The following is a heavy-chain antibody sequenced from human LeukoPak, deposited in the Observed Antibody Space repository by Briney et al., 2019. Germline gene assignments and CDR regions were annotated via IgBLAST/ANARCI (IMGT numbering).Heavy chain of an antibody. J-gene: IGHJ4*02. CDR2: FDPEDGET. V-gene: IGHV1-24*01. Sequence: ASVKVSCKVSGYTLTELSMHWVRQAPGKGLEWMGGFDPEDGETIYAQKFQGRVTITADKSTSTAYMELSSLRSEDTAVYYCARGSSSFYTFDYWGQGTLVTVSS. D-gene: IGHD6-6*01. CDR1: GYTLTELS. CDR3: ARGSSSFYTFDY.